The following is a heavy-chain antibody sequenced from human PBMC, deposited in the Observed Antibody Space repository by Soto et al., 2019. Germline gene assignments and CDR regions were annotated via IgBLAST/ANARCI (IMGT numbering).Heavy chain of an antibody. Sequence: EVQLAESGGGLVQPGGSLRLSCAASGLTVSRNYMSWVRQAPGKGLEWVSVIYNAGSTNNADSVKGRFTISRDNSKNTLYLQMNSLRVEDTAVYYCATLGDGYWGQGTLVTVSS. CDR3: ATLGDGY. J-gene: IGHJ4*02. V-gene: IGHV3-66*01. D-gene: IGHD2-8*01. CDR2: IYNAGST. CDR1: GLTVSRNY.